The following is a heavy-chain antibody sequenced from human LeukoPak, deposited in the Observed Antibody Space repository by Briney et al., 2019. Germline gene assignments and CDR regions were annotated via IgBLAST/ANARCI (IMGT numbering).Heavy chain of an antibody. CDR1: GGSISSYY. V-gene: IGHV4-59*08. CDR3: ARRYCSGGSCSEDI. D-gene: IGHD2-15*01. Sequence: PSETLSLTCTVSGGSISSYYWSWIRQPPGKGLEWIGYIYYSGSTNYNPSLKSRVTISVDTSKNQFSLKLSSVTAADTAVYYCARRYCSGGSCSEDIWGQGTMVTVSS. CDR2: IYYSGST. J-gene: IGHJ3*02.